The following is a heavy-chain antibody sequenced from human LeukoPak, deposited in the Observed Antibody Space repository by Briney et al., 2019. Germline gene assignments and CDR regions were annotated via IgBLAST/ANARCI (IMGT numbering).Heavy chain of an antibody. J-gene: IGHJ4*02. D-gene: IGHD6-19*01. CDR3: ARFKRADGWSYFDY. V-gene: IGHV4-34*01. CDR2: GSERGGT. Sequence: SETLSLTCAVYGESLNGHYWSWIRQSPGKGLEWIGEGSERGGTKFNPSLKSRVTISADTSKNQFSLKLSSVTAADTAVYYCARFKRADGWSYFDYWGQGTLVTVSS. CDR1: GESLNGHY.